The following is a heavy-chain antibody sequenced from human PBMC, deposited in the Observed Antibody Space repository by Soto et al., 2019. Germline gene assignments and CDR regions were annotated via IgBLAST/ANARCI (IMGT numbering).Heavy chain of an antibody. J-gene: IGHJ4*02. CDR1: GGSFSGYY. CDR3: ANLSPFYDSSGSKGPDD. CDR2: INHSGST. V-gene: IGHV4-34*01. Sequence: QVQLQQWGAGLLKPSETLSLTCAVYGGSFSGYYWSWIRQPPGKGLEWIGEINHSGSTNYNPSLNSRVTISVDTSKNQFSLKLSSVTAADTAVYYCANLSPFYDSSGSKGPDDWGQGTLVTVSS. D-gene: IGHD3-22*01.